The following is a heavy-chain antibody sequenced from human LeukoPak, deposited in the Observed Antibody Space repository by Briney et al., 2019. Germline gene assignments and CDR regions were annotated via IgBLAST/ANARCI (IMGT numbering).Heavy chain of an antibody. CDR3: ARPTTGRYDAFDI. Sequence: SAPLSLPFTVSGGSFSNYYWSWVRPPPGKGLGWSGYIYTGGRTKYNPSLKSPVTTSVDTSKNQFSLRLTSVTAADTAVYYCARPTTGRYDAFDIWGQGTMVTVSS. CDR2: IYTGGRT. D-gene: IGHD1/OR15-1a*01. V-gene: IGHV4-4*09. CDR1: GGSFSNYY. J-gene: IGHJ3*02.